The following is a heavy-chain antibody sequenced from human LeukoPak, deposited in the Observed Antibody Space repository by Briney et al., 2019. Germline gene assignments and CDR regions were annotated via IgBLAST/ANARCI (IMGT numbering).Heavy chain of an antibody. J-gene: IGHJ4*02. CDR2: INHSGST. CDR1: GGSFSGHY. V-gene: IGHV4-34*01. D-gene: IGHD4-17*01. CDR3: ARMAPYGDYLHDY. Sequence: SETLSLTCAVYGGSFSGHYWTWIRQPPGKGLEWIGEINHSGSTNYNPSLKSRVTISVDTSKNQFSLKVSSVTAADTAVYYCARMAPYGDYLHDYWGQGTLVTVSS.